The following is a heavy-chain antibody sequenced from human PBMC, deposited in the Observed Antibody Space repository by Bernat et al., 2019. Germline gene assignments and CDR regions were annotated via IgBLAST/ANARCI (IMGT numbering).Heavy chain of an antibody. CDR2: IKGDGSSS. V-gene: IGHV3-74*01. CDR3: GRQYDH. Sequence: EVQLVESGGGLVQPGGSLRLSCAASGFSFSSYWMHWVRQAPGKVLVWVSRIKGDGSSSNYADSVKGRFTISRDNAKNTLYLQLNSLRTEDTAVYYCGRQYDHWGQGTMLTPSS. J-gene: IGHJ4*02. D-gene: IGHD3-3*01. CDR1: GFSFSSYW.